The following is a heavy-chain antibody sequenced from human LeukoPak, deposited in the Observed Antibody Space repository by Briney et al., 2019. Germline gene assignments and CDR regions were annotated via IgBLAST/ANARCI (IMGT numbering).Heavy chain of an antibody. CDR3: VKRGSGSYPFDP. V-gene: IGHV3-23*01. J-gene: IGHJ5*02. D-gene: IGHD3-10*01. Sequence: GGSLRLSCVASGLTFTNTAMSWVRQAPGKGLEWVSGLTASGGSTYYADSVKGRFTISRDNSKNTLYLQMNSLSAEDTAVYYCVKRGSGSYPFDPWGQGTLVTVSS. CDR2: LTASGGST. CDR1: GLTFTNTA.